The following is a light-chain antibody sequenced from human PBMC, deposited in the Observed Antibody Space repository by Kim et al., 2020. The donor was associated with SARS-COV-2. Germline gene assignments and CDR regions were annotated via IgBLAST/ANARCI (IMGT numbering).Light chain of an antibody. Sequence: SASVGDRVTITCRASQSINSLLAWYQQKPGKAPKLLIYKASGLESGVPSRFSGSESGTEFTLTISSLQPDDSATYYCHQYNSYPYTFGQGTKLEI. J-gene: IGKJ2*01. CDR2: KAS. V-gene: IGKV1-5*03. CDR3: HQYNSYPYT. CDR1: QSINSL.